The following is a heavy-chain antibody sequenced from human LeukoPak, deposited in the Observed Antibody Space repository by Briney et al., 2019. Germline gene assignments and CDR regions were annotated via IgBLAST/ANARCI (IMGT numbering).Heavy chain of an antibody. CDR3: ARDLYDILTGYYPNWFDP. Sequence: SETLSLTCAVYGGSFSGYYWSWIRQPPGKGLEWIGEINHSRSTNYNPSLKSRVTISVDTYKNQFSLKLSSVTAADTAVYYCARDLYDILTGYYPNWFDPWGQGTLVTVSS. V-gene: IGHV4-34*01. J-gene: IGHJ5*02. D-gene: IGHD3-9*01. CDR1: GGSFSGYY. CDR2: INHSRST.